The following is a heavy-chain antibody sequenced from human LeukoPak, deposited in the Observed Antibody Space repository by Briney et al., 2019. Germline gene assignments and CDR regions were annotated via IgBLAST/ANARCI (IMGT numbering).Heavy chain of an antibody. CDR2: IYYSGNT. D-gene: IGHD3-10*01. V-gene: IGHV4-31*02. J-gene: IGHJ4*02. CDR3: ARDSMRSYFDY. CDR1: GGSISGYY. Sequence: PSETLSLTCSVSGGSISGYYWSWIRQHPGKGLEWIGYIYYSGNTFYNPSLKSRVTLSVDTSKNQFSLKLSSVTAADTAVYYCARDSMRSYFDYWGQGTLVTVSS.